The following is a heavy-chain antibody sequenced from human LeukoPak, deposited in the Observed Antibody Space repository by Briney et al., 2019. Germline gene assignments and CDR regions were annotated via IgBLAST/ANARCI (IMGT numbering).Heavy chain of an antibody. CDR2: IIPIFGTA. CDR3: ARGFSSSSHYYFDY. CDR1: GGTFSSYA. Sequence: ASVKVSCKASGGTFSSYAISWARQAPGQGLEWMGGIIPIFGTASSAQTFQGRVTITADESTSTAYMELSSLRSEDAAVYYCARGFSSSSHYYFDYGGQGTLVTVSS. J-gene: IGHJ4*02. D-gene: IGHD6-13*01. V-gene: IGHV1-69*13.